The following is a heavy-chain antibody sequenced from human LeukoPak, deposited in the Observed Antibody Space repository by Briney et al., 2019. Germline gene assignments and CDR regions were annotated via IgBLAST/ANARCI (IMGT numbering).Heavy chain of an antibody. CDR1: GFIFNDFY. V-gene: IGHV3-11*01. J-gene: IGHJ4*02. CDR3: ARGLKYYYDSSGYYGGDY. CDR2: ISNTGDTK. D-gene: IGHD3-22*01. Sequence: GGSLRLSCAASGFIFNDFYMSWIRQAPGEGLEWISYISNTGDTKYYAASVRGRFTISRDNADNSLSLQLDSLRDEDTGIYYCARGLKYYYDSSGYYGGDYWGQGTPVTVSS.